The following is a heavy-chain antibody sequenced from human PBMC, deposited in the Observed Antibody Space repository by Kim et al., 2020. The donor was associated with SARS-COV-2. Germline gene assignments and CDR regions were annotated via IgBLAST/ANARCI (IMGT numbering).Heavy chain of an antibody. CDR3: ARDQEDYYDSSGPYYYYGMDV. CDR1: GGSISSGDYY. V-gene: IGHV4-30-4*01. D-gene: IGHD3-22*01. CDR2: IYYSGST. J-gene: IGHJ6*02. Sequence: SETLSLTCTVSGGSISSGDYYWSWIRQPPGKGLEWIGYIYYSGSTYYNPSLKSRVTISVDTSKNQFSLKLSSVTAADTAVYYCARDQEDYYDSSGPYYYYGMDVWGQGTTVTVSS.